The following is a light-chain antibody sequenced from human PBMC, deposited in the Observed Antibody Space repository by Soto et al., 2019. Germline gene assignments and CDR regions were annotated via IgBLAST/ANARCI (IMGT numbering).Light chain of an antibody. CDR2: HAS. V-gene: IGKV3-15*01. Sequence: VMTQSPATLSVPQGERAALSCRASQSVSSNLAWYQQKPGQAPRLLIYHASTRATAVPARFTASGSGTEFTLTISSLQSEDFAVYYCQQDNNRPRTFGQGTKVDIK. CDR1: QSVSSN. J-gene: IGKJ1*01. CDR3: QQDNNRPRT.